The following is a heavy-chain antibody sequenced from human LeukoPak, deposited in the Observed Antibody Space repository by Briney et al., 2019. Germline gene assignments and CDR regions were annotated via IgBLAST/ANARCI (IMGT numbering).Heavy chain of an antibody. CDR3: ATKQWLAPPPDS. CDR1: GFTFSKYW. J-gene: IGHJ4*02. Sequence: GGSLRLSCAASGFTFSKYWMLWVRQAPGRGLESVSRINTDGTVTTYADSVKGRFTVSRDNADNTMFLQMSSVRDEDTAVYYCATKQWLAPPPDSWGQGTPVTVSS. D-gene: IGHD6-19*01. CDR2: INTDGTVT. V-gene: IGHV3-74*01.